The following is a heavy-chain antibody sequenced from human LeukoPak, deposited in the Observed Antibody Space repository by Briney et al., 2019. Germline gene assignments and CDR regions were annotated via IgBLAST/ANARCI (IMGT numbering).Heavy chain of an antibody. J-gene: IGHJ6*02. CDR1: GFIFSDYT. CDR3: ARGFLDYYYGMDV. Sequence: GGSLRLSCAASGFIFSDYTMNWVRQAPGKGLEWVSSINSGSSDIYYADSVKGRFTISRDNAKNSLYLQMNSLRVEDTAVYYCARGFLDYYYGMDVWGQGTTVTVSS. V-gene: IGHV3-21*01. CDR2: INSGSSDI.